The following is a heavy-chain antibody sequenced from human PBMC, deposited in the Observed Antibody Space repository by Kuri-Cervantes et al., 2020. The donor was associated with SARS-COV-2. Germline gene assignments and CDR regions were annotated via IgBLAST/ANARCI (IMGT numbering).Heavy chain of an antibody. CDR2: MNPVSGNT. D-gene: IGHD6-19*01. Sequence: ASVKVSCKASGYSSTDHDINWVRQATGQGLEWMGWMNPVSGNTGYAQQLQGRVTMTRDTSLRTAYLELTSLRSDDTAVYYCASLSYSSAWYEGSWGQGTLVTVSS. J-gene: IGHJ5*02. CDR3: ASLSYSSAWYEGS. V-gene: IGHV1-8*02. CDR1: GYSSTDHD.